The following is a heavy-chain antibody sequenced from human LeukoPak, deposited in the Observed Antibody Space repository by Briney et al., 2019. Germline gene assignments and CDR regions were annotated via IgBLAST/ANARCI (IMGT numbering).Heavy chain of an antibody. CDR1: GYTFTGYY. V-gene: IGHV1-2*02. Sequence: GASVKVSCMASGYTFTGYYMHWVRQAPGQGLEWMGWINPNSGDTIYAQKFQGRVTMTRDTSITTAYMELSRLRSDDTAVYYCAREEGFCRSTSCSAPFDYWGQGTLVTVSS. D-gene: IGHD2-2*01. CDR2: INPNSGDT. CDR3: AREEGFCRSTSCSAPFDY. J-gene: IGHJ4*02.